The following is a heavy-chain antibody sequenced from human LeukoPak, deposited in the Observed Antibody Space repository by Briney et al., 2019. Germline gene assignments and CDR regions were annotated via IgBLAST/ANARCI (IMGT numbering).Heavy chain of an antibody. Sequence: GGSLRLSCVASGFTFSSRDWMTWVRQAPGKGLEWVANIKQDGSEKNYVDSVKGRFTISRDNSKNTLYLQMNSLRAEDTAVYYCAKGYGSGSYYNPGAYWGQGTLVTVSS. D-gene: IGHD3-10*01. CDR2: IKQDGSEK. V-gene: IGHV3-7*03. CDR3: AKGYGSGSYYNPGAY. CDR1: GFTFSSRDW. J-gene: IGHJ4*02.